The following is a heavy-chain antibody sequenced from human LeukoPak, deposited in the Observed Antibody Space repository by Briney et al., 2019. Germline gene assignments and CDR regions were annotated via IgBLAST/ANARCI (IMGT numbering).Heavy chain of an antibody. D-gene: IGHD6-13*01. V-gene: IGHV4-39*07. Sequence: PSETLSLTCTVSGGSISSSSYYWGWIRQPPGKGLEWIGSIYYSGSTYYNPSLKSRVTISVDTSKNQFSLKLSSVTAADTAVYYCARAGYSSSPPYYFDYWGQGTLVTVSS. CDR1: GGSISSSSYY. CDR3: ARAGYSSSPPYYFDY. J-gene: IGHJ4*02. CDR2: IYYSGST.